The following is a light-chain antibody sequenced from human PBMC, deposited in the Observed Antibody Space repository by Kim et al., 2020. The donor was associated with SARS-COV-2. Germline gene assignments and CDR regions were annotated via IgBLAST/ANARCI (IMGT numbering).Light chain of an antibody. J-gene: IGKJ4*01. CDR3: QQRSNWPLT. CDR1: QSVGTY. Sequence: LSPGERATLSCRASQSVGTYLGWYQHKPGQAPRLLIYGASNRATGIPARFSGSGSGTDFTLTISSLEPEDFAVYYCQQRSNWPLTFGGGTKVDIK. CDR2: GAS. V-gene: IGKV3-11*01.